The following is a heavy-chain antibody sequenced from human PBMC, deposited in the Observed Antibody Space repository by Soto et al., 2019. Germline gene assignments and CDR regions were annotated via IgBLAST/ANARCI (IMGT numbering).Heavy chain of an antibody. J-gene: IGHJ4*02. CDR2: ISYDGSNK. D-gene: IGHD5-12*01. Sequence: GGSLRLSCAASGFTFSSYAMHWVRQAPGKGLEWVAVISYDGSNKYYADSVKGRFTISRDNSKNTLYLQMNSLRAEDTAVYYCAREVEMATIFCDYWGQGTLVTVSS. CDR3: AREVEMATIFCDY. CDR1: GFTFSSYA. V-gene: IGHV3-30-3*01.